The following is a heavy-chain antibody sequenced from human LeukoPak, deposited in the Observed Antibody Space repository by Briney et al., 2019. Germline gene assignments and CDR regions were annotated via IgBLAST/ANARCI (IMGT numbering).Heavy chain of an antibody. V-gene: IGHV1-69*05. J-gene: IGHJ4*02. Sequence: SVKVSCKASGGTFNSYAISWVRQAPGQGLEWMGGIIPIFGTANYAQKFQGRVTITTDESTSTAYMELSSLRSEDTAVYYCARGPPYSSSWYLPRQENYFDYWGQRTLVTVSS. D-gene: IGHD6-13*01. CDR2: IIPIFGTA. CDR3: ARGPPYSSSWYLPRQENYFDY. CDR1: GGTFNSYA.